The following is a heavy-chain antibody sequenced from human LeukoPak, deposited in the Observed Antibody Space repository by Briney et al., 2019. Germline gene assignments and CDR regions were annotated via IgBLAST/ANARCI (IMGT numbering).Heavy chain of an antibody. V-gene: IGHV3-23*01. CDR2: IGGSGSDT. CDR1: GFTFSTYA. J-gene: IGHJ4*02. Sequence: PGGSLRLSCAASGFTFSTYAMSWVRQAPGKGLEWVSGIGGSGSDTYYADSAKGRFTISRDNSKNTLHLQMNSLRAEDTAVYYCAKDRPDYTSGHFDYWGLGTLVTVSS. CDR3: AKDRPDYTSGHFDY. D-gene: IGHD6-25*01.